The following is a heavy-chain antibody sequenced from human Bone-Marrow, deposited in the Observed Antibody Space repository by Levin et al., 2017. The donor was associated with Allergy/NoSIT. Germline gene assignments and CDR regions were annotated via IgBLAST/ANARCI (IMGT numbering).Heavy chain of an antibody. D-gene: IGHD4-17*01. CDR2: INRDGSST. Sequence: GSLKISCSASGFTFSSYWMHWVRQAPGKGLVWVSRINRDGSSTSYADSVKGRFTISRDNAKNTLYLQMNSLRAEDTSVYYSARDRVTTNWYFDLWRRGTLVTVSS. CDR3: ARDRVTTNWYFDL. J-gene: IGHJ2*01. V-gene: IGHV3-74*01. CDR1: GFTFSSYW.